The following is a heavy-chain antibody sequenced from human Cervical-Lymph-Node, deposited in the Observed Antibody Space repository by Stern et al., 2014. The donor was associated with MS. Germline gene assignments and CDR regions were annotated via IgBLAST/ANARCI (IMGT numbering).Heavy chain of an antibody. D-gene: IGHD4-11*01. CDR3: ARVSTSFDD. Sequence: VQLVQSGPGLVKPSEPLSLTCTVSYWSVSSYYWSRIRQPPGKGLEWIGYVYYDGSSNYNSSLKSRVSISLDTSRNQFSLKLTSVTAADTAVYYCARVSTSFDDWGPGTLVIVSS. J-gene: IGHJ4*02. V-gene: IGHV4-59*02. CDR2: VYYDGSS. CDR1: YWSVSSYY.